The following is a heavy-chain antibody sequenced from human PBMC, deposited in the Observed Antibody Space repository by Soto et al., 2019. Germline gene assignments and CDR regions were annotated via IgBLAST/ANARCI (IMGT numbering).Heavy chain of an antibody. J-gene: IGHJ5*02. CDR1: GGTFSRYT. Sequence: QVQLVQSVAEVRKPGSSVKVSCKASGGTFSRYTINWVRQAPGQGLEWMGRIIPIAAIANYTQKFQGRVTITVDKSSTTAYMELSSLRSDDTAVYYCARGSTIVRGAPSWFDPWGQGTLVIVSS. CDR3: ARGSTIVRGAPSWFDP. CDR2: IIPIAAIA. D-gene: IGHD3-10*01. V-gene: IGHV1-69*02.